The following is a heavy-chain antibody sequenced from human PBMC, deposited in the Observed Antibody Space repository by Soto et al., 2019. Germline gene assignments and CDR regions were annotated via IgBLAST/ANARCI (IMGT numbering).Heavy chain of an antibody. CDR1: GGSINNGNS. CDR2: IYHSGRT. Sequence: QVQLQESGPGLVKPSGTLSLTCDVSGGSINNGNSWSWVRQSPARGLEWIGEIYHSGRTDYNPSLKSRVTIALDRSKNQFSLQLSSVTAADTAIYYCAGSYCSGGRCHSYVLDISGQGTTVPVS. V-gene: IGHV4-4*02. D-gene: IGHD3-10*02. CDR3: AGSYCSGGRCHSYVLDI. J-gene: IGHJ6*02.